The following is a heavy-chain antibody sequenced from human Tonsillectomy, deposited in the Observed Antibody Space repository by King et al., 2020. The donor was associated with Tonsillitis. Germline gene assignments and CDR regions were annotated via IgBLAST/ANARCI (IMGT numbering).Heavy chain of an antibody. CDR3: ARKPTRTDTFDV. J-gene: IGHJ3*01. Sequence: LQLQESGPGLVKPSGTLSLTCTVSGGSITSSNWWSWVRQPPGKGLDWIGEIYHDGDTNFNPSLKSRVTVSVDKSKNQFSLKLSSVTAADTALYYCARKPTRTDTFDVWGQGTMVTVSS. CDR2: IYHDGDT. CDR1: GGSITSSNW. V-gene: IGHV4-4*02. D-gene: IGHD2-2*01.